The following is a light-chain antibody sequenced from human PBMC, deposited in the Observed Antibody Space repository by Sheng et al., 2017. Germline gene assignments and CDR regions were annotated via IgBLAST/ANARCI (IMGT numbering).Light chain of an antibody. CDR1: QSISFN. CDR2: GAS. Sequence: EIVMTQSPATLSVSPGERATLSCRASQSISFNLAWYQQQPGQVPRLLIYGASTRVTGIPARFSGSGSGTDFTLTISRLEPEDFAVYYCQQYDSSPLTFGGGTKVEIK. V-gene: IGKV3-15*01. J-gene: IGKJ4*01. CDR3: QQYDSSPLT.